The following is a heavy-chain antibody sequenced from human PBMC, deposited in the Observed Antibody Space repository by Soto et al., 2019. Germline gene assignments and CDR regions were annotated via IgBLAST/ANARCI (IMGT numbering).Heavy chain of an antibody. J-gene: IGHJ4*02. CDR2: ISSSGSTI. CDR1: GFTFSDYY. Sequence: QVQLVESGGGLVEAGGSLRLSCAASGFTFSDYYMSWVRQAPGKGLEWISYISSSGSTIYYADSVKGRFTISRDNAKNSLYLQMNSLRAEDTAMYYCARRSGSNSFDYWGQGTLVSVSS. V-gene: IGHV3-11*01. CDR3: ARRSGSNSFDY. D-gene: IGHD5-12*01.